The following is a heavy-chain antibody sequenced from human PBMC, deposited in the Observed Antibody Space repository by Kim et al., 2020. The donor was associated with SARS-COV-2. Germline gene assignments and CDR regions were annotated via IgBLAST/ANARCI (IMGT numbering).Heavy chain of an antibody. D-gene: IGHD6-13*01. CDR3: EAASGPTADY. V-gene: IGHV3-23*03. Sequence: STAHYVDSVKGRFTLSRDNSENAVYLQLNSLRAEDAAVYYCEAASGPTADYWGQGALVTVSS. CDR2: STA. J-gene: IGHJ4*02.